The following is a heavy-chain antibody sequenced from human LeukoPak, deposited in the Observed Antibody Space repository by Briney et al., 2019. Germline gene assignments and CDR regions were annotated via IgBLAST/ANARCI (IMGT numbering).Heavy chain of an antibody. CDR1: GYTSTDYY. D-gene: IGHD3-3*01. V-gene: IGHV1-2*02. Sequence: ASVKVSCKASGYTSTDYYMHWVRQAPGQGLEWMGWINPNSGGTNYAQKFQGRVTMTRNTSISTAYMELSRLRSDDTAVYYCAATHSTYYDFWSGRGDYWGQGTLVTVSS. J-gene: IGHJ4*02. CDR3: AATHSTYYDFWSGRGDY. CDR2: INPNSGGT.